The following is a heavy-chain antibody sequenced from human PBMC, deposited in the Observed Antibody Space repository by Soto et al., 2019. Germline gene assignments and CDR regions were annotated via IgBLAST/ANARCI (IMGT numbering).Heavy chain of an antibody. D-gene: IGHD6-19*01. CDR3: ARDSSGWPNYPAVNWFDP. Sequence: QVQLVESGGGVVQPGRSLRLSCAASGFTFSSYAMHWVRQAPGKGLEWVAVISYDGSNKYYADSVQGRFTISRDNSKNTLYLQMNSLRAEDTAVYYCARDSSGWPNYPAVNWFDPWGQGTLVTVSS. CDR2: ISYDGSNK. CDR1: GFTFSSYA. J-gene: IGHJ5*02. V-gene: IGHV3-30-3*01.